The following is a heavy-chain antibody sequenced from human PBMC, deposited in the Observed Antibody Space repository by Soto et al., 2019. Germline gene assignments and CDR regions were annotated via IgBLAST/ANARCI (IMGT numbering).Heavy chain of an antibody. D-gene: IGHD1-26*01. CDR3: AKDRASGSHRAYNGVDV. CDR2: ISGSGTYT. J-gene: IGHJ6*02. Sequence: DVQLVESGGGLVQPGGSLRLSCAASGFTFSNYAMSWVRQAPGRGLEWVSGISGSGTYTHYADSVKGRFTVSRDNSKSTLYLQMNSLRVEDTAVYYCAKDRASGSHRAYNGVDVWGQGTTVTVSS. CDR1: GFTFSNYA. V-gene: IGHV3-23*04.